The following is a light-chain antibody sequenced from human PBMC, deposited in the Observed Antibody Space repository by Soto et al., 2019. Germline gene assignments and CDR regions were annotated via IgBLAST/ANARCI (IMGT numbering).Light chain of an antibody. CDR3: QQSYSTPWT. CDR2: DAS. CDR1: QSISSY. J-gene: IGKJ2*02. Sequence: DIQMTQSPSSLSASVGDRVTITCRASQSISSYLNWYQQKPGKAPKLLIYDASSLQSGVPSRFSGSGSGTDFTLTISSMQPEDFATYSCQQSYSTPWTFGQGNKLEIK. V-gene: IGKV1-39*01.